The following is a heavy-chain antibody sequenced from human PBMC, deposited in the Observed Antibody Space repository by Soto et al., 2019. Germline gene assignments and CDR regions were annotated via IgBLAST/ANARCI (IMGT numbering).Heavy chain of an antibody. Sequence: QVQLVESGGGVVQPGRSLRLSCAASGFTFSYYAMHWVRQAPGKGLEWVAVISYDGSNKYYADSVKGRFTISRDNSKNTLYLQMNSLRAEDTAVYYCARTTVDKNVLDYWGQGTLVTVSS. CDR1: GFTFSYYA. CDR2: ISYDGSNK. D-gene: IGHD1-1*01. V-gene: IGHV3-30-3*01. J-gene: IGHJ4*02. CDR3: ARTTVDKNVLDY.